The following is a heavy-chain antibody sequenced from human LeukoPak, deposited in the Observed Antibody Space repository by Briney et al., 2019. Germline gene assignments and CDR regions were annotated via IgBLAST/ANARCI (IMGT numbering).Heavy chain of an antibody. CDR1: GFTFNTYW. J-gene: IGHJ4*02. CDR3: VRHNYGYDY. CDR2: ILNDGGST. Sequence: GGSLRLSCAASGFTFNTYWMHWIRQAPGEGPVWVAHILNDGGSTSYADSVKGRFIISRDNAKNTLSLQMNSLRAEDTAVYYCVRHNYGYDYWGQGTPVTVSS. V-gene: IGHV3-74*01. D-gene: IGHD5-18*01.